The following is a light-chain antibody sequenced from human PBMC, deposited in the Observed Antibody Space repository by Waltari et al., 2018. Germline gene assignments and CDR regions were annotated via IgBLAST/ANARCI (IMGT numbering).Light chain of an antibody. V-gene: IGLV2-14*03. CDR3: SSYTTTSTLLVV. Sequence: QSALTQPASVSGSPGQSITISCTGTSRAIGSYNYVTRYQHHPGKAPKLMIFDVNNRPSGVSDRFSGSKSGNTASLTISGLQAEDEADYYCSSYTTTSTLLVVFGGGTKLTVL. J-gene: IGLJ2*01. CDR2: DVN. CDR1: SRAIGSYNY.